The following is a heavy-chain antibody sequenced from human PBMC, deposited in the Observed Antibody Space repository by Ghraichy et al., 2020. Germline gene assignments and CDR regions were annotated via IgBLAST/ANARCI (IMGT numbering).Heavy chain of an antibody. J-gene: IGHJ4*02. D-gene: IGHD5-24*01. CDR3: ARWLQSESFDY. CDR2: IYYSGST. CDR1: GGSISSYY. V-gene: IGHV4-59*01. Sequence: SETLSLTCTVSGGSISSYYWSWIRQPPGKGLEWIGYIYYSGSTNYNPSLKSRVTISVDTSKNQFSLKLSSVTAADTAVYYCARWLQSESFDYWGQGTLVTVSS.